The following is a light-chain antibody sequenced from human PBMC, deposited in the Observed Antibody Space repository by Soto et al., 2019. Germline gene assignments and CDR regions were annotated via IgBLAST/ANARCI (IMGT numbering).Light chain of an antibody. V-gene: IGLV2-14*02. J-gene: IGLJ3*02. CDR1: SSDVGSYNL. CDR3: QSYDSSLSGLWV. Sequence: QSALTQPASVSGSPGQSITISCTGTSSDVGSYNLVSWYQQHPGKAPKLMIYEGSKRPSGVPDRFSGSKSGTSASLAITGLQAEDEADYYCQSYDSSLSGLWVFGGGTKLTVL. CDR2: EGS.